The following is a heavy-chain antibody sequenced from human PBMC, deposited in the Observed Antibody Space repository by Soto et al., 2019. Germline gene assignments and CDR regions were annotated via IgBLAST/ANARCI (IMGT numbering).Heavy chain of an antibody. D-gene: IGHD6-13*01. CDR1: GYTFTSYG. Sequence: ASVKVSCKASGYTFTSYGISWVRQAPGQGLEWMGWISAYNGNTNYAQKLQGRVTMTTDTSTSTAYMELRSLRSEDTAVYYCAMGIAGLVRYYGMDVWGQGTTVTVYS. CDR2: ISAYNGNT. J-gene: IGHJ6*02. V-gene: IGHV1-18*01. CDR3: AMGIAGLVRYYGMDV.